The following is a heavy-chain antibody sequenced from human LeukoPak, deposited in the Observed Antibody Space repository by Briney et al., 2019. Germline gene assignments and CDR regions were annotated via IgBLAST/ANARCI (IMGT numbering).Heavy chain of an antibody. D-gene: IGHD2-15*01. CDR3: ARYIVVVVAATGYFDY. CDR2: IYYSGST. CDR1: GGSISSYY. J-gene: IGHJ4*02. Sequence: KPSETLSLTCTVSGGSISSYYWSWIRQPPGKGLEWIGYIYYSGSTNYNPSLKSRVTISVDTSKNQFSLKLSSVTAADTAVYYCARYIVVVVAATGYFDYWGQGTLVTVSS. V-gene: IGHV4-59*01.